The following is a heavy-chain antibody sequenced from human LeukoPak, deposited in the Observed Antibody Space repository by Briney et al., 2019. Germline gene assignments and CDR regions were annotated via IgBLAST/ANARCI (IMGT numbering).Heavy chain of an antibody. J-gene: IGHJ4*02. Sequence: QTGGSLRLSRAASGFTFSSYWMSWVRQAPGKGLEWVANIKQDGSEKYYVDSVKGRFTISRDNAKNSLYLQMSSLRAEDTAVYYCARYSGYDPLEPFDYWGQGTLVTVSS. V-gene: IGHV3-7*01. D-gene: IGHD5-12*01. CDR2: IKQDGSEK. CDR3: ARYSGYDPLEPFDY. CDR1: GFTFSSYW.